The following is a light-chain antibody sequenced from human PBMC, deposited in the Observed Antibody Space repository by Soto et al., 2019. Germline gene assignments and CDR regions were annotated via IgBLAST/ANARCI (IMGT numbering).Light chain of an antibody. Sequence: EIVMTQSPVTLSVSPGERATLSCRASQSVSSKLAWYQQKPGQAPRLLIYGASTRATGIPARFSGSGSGIEFTLSISSLQSEDFAVYYCQQYNNWPQTVGQGTKLEIK. CDR1: QSVSSK. J-gene: IGKJ2*01. V-gene: IGKV3-15*01. CDR2: GAS. CDR3: QQYNNWPQT.